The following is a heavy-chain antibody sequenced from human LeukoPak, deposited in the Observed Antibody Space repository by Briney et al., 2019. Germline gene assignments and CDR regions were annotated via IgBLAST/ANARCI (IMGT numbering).Heavy chain of an antibody. CDR2: INPNSGAK. D-gene: IGHD6-13*01. CDR3: ARAHLIAAAGYNWFDP. V-gene: IGHV1-2*02. Sequence: ASVKVSCKASGYTFTAFYMHWVRQAPGQGLEWMGLINPNSGAKNYAQKFQGRVTMTRDTSNSTAYMERSRLRSDDTAVYYCARAHLIAAAGYNWFDPWGQGTLVTVSS. J-gene: IGHJ5*02. CDR1: GYTFTAFY.